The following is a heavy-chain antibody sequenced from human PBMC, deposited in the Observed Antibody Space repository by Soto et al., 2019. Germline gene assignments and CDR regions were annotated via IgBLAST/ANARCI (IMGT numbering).Heavy chain of an antibody. V-gene: IGHV1-2*04. D-gene: IGHD2-2*01. CDR3: ARGGEDCRSPRCYGAPGGAFDI. Sequence: QVQLVQSGAEVKKPGASVKVSCKASGYTFTGYYMHWVRQAPGQGLEWMGWINPNSGGTNYAQKFQGWVTMTRDTSISTAYKELSRLRSDDTAVDYCARGGEDCRSPRCYGAPGGAFDIWGQGTMVTVSS. CDR1: GYTFTGYY. J-gene: IGHJ3*02. CDR2: INPNSGGT.